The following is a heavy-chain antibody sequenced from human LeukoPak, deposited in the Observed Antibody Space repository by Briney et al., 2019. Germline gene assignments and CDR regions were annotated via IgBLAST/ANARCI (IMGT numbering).Heavy chain of an antibody. J-gene: IGHJ5*02. Sequence: ASVKVSCKASGYTFTSYGISWVRQAPGQGLEWMGWISTDNANTNYAQKVQGRVTMTTDTSTSTAYIDLTSLTSDDTAVYYCARGYGSGRGWFDPWGQGTLVTVSS. CDR2: ISTDNANT. V-gene: IGHV1-18*01. CDR1: GYTFTSYG. D-gene: IGHD3-10*01. CDR3: ARGYGSGRGWFDP.